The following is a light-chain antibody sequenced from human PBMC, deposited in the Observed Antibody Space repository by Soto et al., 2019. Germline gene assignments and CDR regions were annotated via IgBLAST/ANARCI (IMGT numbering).Light chain of an antibody. CDR1: SSDVGGYNY. J-gene: IGLJ1*01. Sequence: QSVLTQPASVSGSPGQSITISCTGTSSDVGGYNYVSWYQQHPGKAPKLMIYDVSNRPSGVSNRFSGSKSGNTASLTISGLHSQNAGDYYCSPSTSSIYVFGTGTKVTV. CDR2: DVS. V-gene: IGLV2-14*01. CDR3: SPSTSSIYV.